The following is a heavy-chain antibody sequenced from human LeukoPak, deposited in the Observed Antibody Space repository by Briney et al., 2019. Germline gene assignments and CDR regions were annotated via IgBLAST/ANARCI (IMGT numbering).Heavy chain of an antibody. D-gene: IGHD4-17*01. CDR1: GFSLSTNGVA. J-gene: IGHJ4*02. V-gene: IGHV2-5*02. CDR3: AHRPTATSGPPFDY. Sequence: ESGPTLVNPTQTLTLTCTFSGFSLSTNGVAVGWIRQPPGKALEWLALIYWDDDKRYSPSLKSRLTITKDTSKNQVVLTLTNMDPVDTATYYCAHRPTATSGPPFDYWGQGTLVTVSS. CDR2: IYWDDDK.